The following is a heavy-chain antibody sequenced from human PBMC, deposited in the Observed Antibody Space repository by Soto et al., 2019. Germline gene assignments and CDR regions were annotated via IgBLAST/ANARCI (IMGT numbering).Heavy chain of an antibody. CDR3: ARGHSFYDSSAYYY. J-gene: IGHJ4*02. D-gene: IGHD3-22*01. CDR1: GFTFSSYA. CDR2: ISYNGANQ. V-gene: IGHV3-30-3*01. Sequence: PGGSLRLSCVASGFTFSSYAMHWVRQTPGKGLEWVAVISYNGANQYYADSVKGRFTISRDTSKNTLYLQMNSLRADDTAIYYCARGHSFYDSSAYYYWGLGILVTVYS.